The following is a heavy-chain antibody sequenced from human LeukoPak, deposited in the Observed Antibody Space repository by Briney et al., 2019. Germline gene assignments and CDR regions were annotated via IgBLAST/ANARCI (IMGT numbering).Heavy chain of an antibody. D-gene: IGHD4-17*01. J-gene: IGHJ6*01. CDR2: IDPCDSYN. Sequence: GESLRILCKGSGYSFTSFWIRWGRQMPGKGPGWMGRIDPCDSYNKYSPSFQGHVTISADKSISNAFLQWSSLKSSDNAIVFCARLDYGVTNYYYGMDVWGQGTTVSVSS. V-gene: IGHV5-10-1*01. CDR1: GYSFTSFW. CDR3: ARLDYGVTNYYYGMDV.